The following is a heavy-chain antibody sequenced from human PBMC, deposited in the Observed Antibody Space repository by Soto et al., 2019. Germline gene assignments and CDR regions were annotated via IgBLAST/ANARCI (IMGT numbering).Heavy chain of an antibody. CDR3: ARARRGYYYDSSGYYYPIDY. V-gene: IGHV1-69*13. Sequence: SVKVSCKASGGTFSSCAISWVRQAPGQGLEWMGGIIPIFGTANYAQKFQGRVTITADESTSTAYMELSSLRSEDTAVYYCARARRGYYYDSSGYYYPIDYWGQGTLVTVSS. J-gene: IGHJ4*02. D-gene: IGHD3-22*01. CDR2: IIPIFGTA. CDR1: GGTFSSCA.